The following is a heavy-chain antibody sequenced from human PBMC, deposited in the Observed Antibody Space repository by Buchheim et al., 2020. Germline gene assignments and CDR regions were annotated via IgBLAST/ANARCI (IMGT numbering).Heavy chain of an antibody. CDR3: ARARWGGTGPGY. CDR1: KFTFSSYW. J-gene: IGHJ4*02. CDR2: LKDDGREQ. Sequence: EVQLVESGGGLVQPGGSLRLSCAASKFTFSSYWMSWVRQAPGKGLEWVATLKDDGREQYYVDSVKGRFTISRDNAKNSLFLQMNSLRVEDTAVYYCARARWGGTGPGYWGQGTL. D-gene: IGHD1-1*01. V-gene: IGHV3-7*01.